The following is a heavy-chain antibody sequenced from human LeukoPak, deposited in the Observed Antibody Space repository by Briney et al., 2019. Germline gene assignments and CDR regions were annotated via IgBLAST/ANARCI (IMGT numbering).Heavy chain of an antibody. CDR3: AKGRPSIAAALDWFDL. CDR2: ISWNSGSI. D-gene: IGHD6-13*01. V-gene: IGHV3-9*01. CDR1: GFTFDDYA. Sequence: GGSLRLSCAASGFTFDDYAMHWVRQAPGKGLEWVSGISWNSGSIGYADSVKGRFTISRDNAKNSLYLQMNSLRAEDTAFYYCAKGRPSIAAALDWFDLWGQGTLVTVSS. J-gene: IGHJ5*02.